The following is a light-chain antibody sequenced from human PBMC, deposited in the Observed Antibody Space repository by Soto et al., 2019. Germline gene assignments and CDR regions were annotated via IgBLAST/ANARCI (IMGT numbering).Light chain of an antibody. J-gene: IGLJ1*01. CDR1: SSNIGAGYA. CDR2: GNT. CDR3: QSHDNSLSGFYV. Sequence: QSVLTQPPSVSGAPGQRVTISCTGSSSNIGAGYAVHWYQQLPGTAPKLLIYGNTIRPSGVPDRFSGSRSGTSASLAITGLQAEDEADYYCQSHDNSLSGFYVFGTGTKLTVL. V-gene: IGLV1-40*01.